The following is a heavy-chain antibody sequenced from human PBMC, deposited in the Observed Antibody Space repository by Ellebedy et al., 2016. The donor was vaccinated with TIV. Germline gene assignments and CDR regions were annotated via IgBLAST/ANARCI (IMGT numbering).Heavy chain of an antibody. Sequence: MPSETLSLTCTVSGGSINNYYWNWIRQPPGKGLAWIGYIYYRGTTNYNPSLESRVTISVDTSKNQFSLKLVSVTAADTAVYYCARGGDFGSGSPLSQYYFDYWGQGALVTVSS. CDR2: IYYRGTT. CDR3: ARGGDFGSGSPLSQYYFDY. V-gene: IGHV4-59*01. J-gene: IGHJ4*02. D-gene: IGHD3-10*01. CDR1: GGSINNYY.